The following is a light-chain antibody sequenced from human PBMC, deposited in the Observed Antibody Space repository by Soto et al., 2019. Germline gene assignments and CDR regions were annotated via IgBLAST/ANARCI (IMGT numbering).Light chain of an antibody. CDR2: GNS. V-gene: IGLV1-40*01. CDR3: QSYGSSLNGRV. CDR1: SSNIGAGYD. J-gene: IGLJ1*01. Sequence: QSVLTQPPSVSGAPGQRVTISCTGSSSNIGAGYDVHWYQQLPGTAPKLLIYGNSNRPSGVPDRFSGSKSGTSASLAITGFQAWSDAGYCRQSYGSSLNGRVFGTGTRLTGL.